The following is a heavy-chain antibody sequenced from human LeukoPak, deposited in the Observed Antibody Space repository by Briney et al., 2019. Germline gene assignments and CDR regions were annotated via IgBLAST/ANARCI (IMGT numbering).Heavy chain of an antibody. Sequence: GGPLRLSCAASGFTFSSYAMSWVRQAPGKGLEWVSAISGSGGSTYYADSVKGRFTISRDNAKNSLYLQMNSLRAEDTAVYYCARGIFVGYGDQDNNWFDPWGQGTLVTVSS. CDR1: GFTFSSYA. CDR2: ISGSGGST. D-gene: IGHD4-17*01. J-gene: IGHJ5*02. V-gene: IGHV3-23*01. CDR3: ARGIFVGYGDQDNNWFDP.